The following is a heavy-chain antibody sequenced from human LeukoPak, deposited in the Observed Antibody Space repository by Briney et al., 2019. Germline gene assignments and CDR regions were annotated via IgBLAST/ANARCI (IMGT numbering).Heavy chain of an antibody. Sequence: SETLSLTCAVYGGSFSGYWSWIRQPPGKGLEWIGEINHTGSTNYNPSLKSRVTISVDTSRNQFSLKLSSVTAADTAVYFCARRSHYSGWYVWGQGTLVTVSS. CDR1: GGSFSGY. J-gene: IGHJ1*01. V-gene: IGHV4-34*01. D-gene: IGHD6-19*01. CDR2: INHTGST. CDR3: ARRSHYSGWYV.